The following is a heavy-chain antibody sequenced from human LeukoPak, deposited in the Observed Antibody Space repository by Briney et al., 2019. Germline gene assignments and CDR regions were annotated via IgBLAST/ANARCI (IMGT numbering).Heavy chain of an antibody. V-gene: IGHV4-59*08. J-gene: IGHJ4*02. CDR3: ARSGYYYDSLDY. CDR2: IYYSGST. CDR1: GGSISSYY. Sequence: SETLSLTGTVSGGSISSYYWSWIRQPPGKGLEWIGYIYYSGSTNYNPSLKSRVTISVDTSKNQFSLKLSSVTAADTAVYYCARSGYYYDSLDYWGQGTLVTVSS. D-gene: IGHD3-22*01.